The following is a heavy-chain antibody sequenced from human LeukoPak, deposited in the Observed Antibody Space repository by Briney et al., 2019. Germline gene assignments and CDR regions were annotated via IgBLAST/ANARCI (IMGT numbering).Heavy chain of an antibody. D-gene: IGHD4-23*01. J-gene: IGHJ4*02. Sequence: PGGSLRLSCAASGFTFSNYAMSWVRQAPGKGLEWVSAISGRGGSTYYADSVKGRFTISRDNSKNTLYLQMNSVRDEDTATYYCAKRSEYGGNWNYFDYWGQGTPVTVSS. V-gene: IGHV3-23*01. CDR2: ISGRGGST. CDR1: GFTFSNYA. CDR3: AKRSEYGGNWNYFDY.